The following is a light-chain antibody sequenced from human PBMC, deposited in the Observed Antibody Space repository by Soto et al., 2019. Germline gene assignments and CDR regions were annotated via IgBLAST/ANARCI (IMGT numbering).Light chain of an antibody. CDR1: QSVSSN. V-gene: IGKV3-20*01. CDR3: QQYGSSPPMT. J-gene: IGKJ1*01. CDR2: GAS. Sequence: EIVMTQSPATLSLSPGERATLSCRASQSVSSNVAWYQQIPGQTPRLLIYGASTRATGIPVRFSGSGSGTDFTLTISSLDPEDFAVYYCQQYGSSPPMTFGQGTKVDIK.